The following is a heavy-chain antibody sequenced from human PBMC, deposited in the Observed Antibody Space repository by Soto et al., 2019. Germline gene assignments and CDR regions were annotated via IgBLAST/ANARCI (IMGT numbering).Heavy chain of an antibody. CDR1: GFTFSNYG. V-gene: IGHV3-33*01. CDR2: IWYDGSNK. D-gene: IGHD2-15*01. CDR3: ARDEMGYCSGGSCYTPGGMDV. J-gene: IGHJ6*02. Sequence: QVQLVESGGGVVQPGRSLRLSCAASGFTFSNYGMHWVRQAPGKGLEWVAAIWYDGSNKYYAESVKGRFTMSRDNSKNTLDLQMNSLRAEDTAVYYCARDEMGYCSGGSCYTPGGMDVWGQGTTVTVSS.